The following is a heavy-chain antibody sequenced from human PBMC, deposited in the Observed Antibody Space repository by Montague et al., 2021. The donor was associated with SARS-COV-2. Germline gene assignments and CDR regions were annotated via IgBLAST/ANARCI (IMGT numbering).Heavy chain of an antibody. CDR2: TYYKSKWYN. CDR1: GDSVSTNRAT. CDR3: ARVRMDGGSDY. D-gene: IGHD3-16*01. J-gene: IGHJ4*02. Sequence: CAISGDSVSTNRATWNWTRQSPSRGLEWLGRTYYKSKWYNDYAXXVKSRIIINPDTSKNQFSLQLNSVTPEDTAVYYCARVRMDGGSDYWGQGTLVTVSS. V-gene: IGHV6-1*01.